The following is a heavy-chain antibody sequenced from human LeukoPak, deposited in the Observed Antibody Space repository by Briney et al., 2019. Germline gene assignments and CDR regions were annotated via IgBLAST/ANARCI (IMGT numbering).Heavy chain of an antibody. D-gene: IGHD3-10*01. J-gene: IGHJ6*02. CDR1: GFTVSSNY. V-gene: IGHV3-53*01. CDR2: IYSGGST. Sequence: GGSLRLSCAASGFTVSSNYMSWVRQAPGKGLEWVSVIYSGGSTYYADSVKGRFTISRDNSKNTLYLQMNSLRAEDTAVYYCARGGRGYYGSYYGMDVWGQGTTVTVSS. CDR3: ARGGRGYYGSYYGMDV.